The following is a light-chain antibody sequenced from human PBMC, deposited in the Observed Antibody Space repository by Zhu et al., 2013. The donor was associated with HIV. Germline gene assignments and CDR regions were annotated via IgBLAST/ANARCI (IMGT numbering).Light chain of an antibody. Sequence: QSALTQPASVSESPGQSITISCTGSISDVGGYNLVSWYQQYPGKAPKVVIYEGTKRPPGISHRYSGSKSGDTASLTISGLQAEDEAEYYCCSYAGSTTYVVFGGGTKLTVL. V-gene: IGLV2-23*01. J-gene: IGLJ2*01. CDR2: EGT. CDR3: CSYAGSTTYVV. CDR1: ISDVGGYNL.